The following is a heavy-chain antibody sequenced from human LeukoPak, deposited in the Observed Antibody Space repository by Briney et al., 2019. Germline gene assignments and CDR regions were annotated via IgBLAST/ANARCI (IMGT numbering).Heavy chain of an antibody. V-gene: IGHV4-39*07. D-gene: IGHD3-10*01. CDR2: IYCSKNT. CDR3: ARTNYYGSGSYYPDL. CDR1: GGSISSSSAY. Sequence: SETLSLTCTVSGGSISSSSAYWGWIRQPPGKGLEWIGSIYCSKNTYYTPSLKSRGTLSVDTSKNQFSLKLSSVTAADTAVYYCARTNYYGSGSYYPDLWGQGTLVTVSS. J-gene: IGHJ5*02.